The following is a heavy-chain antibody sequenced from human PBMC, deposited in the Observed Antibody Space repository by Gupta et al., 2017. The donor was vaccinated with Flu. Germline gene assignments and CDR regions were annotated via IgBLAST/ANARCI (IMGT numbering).Heavy chain of an antibody. CDR2: VYYNGNT. D-gene: IGHD6-13*01. CDR3: VRETSGTSRVDT. J-gene: IGHJ5*02. Sequence: WIRQPPGKGLEWIGSVYYNGNTYYRPSLRSQFTISIDTSKNQFSLKRSSVSAADTAVYYCVRETSGTSRVDTWGQGTVVIVSS. V-gene: IGHV4-39*01.